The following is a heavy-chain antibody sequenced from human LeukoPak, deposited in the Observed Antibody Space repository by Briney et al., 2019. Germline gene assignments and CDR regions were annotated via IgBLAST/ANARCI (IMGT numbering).Heavy chain of an antibody. D-gene: IGHD3-3*01. CDR1: GYTFTGYY. V-gene: IGHV1-2*02. J-gene: IGHJ3*02. Sequence: ASVKVSCKASGYTFTGYYMHWVRQAPGQGLEWMGWINPNSGGTNYAQKFQGRVTMTRDTSISTAYMELSRLRSDDTAVYYCARAPNYNYDFWSGYGAFDIWGQGTMVTVSS. CDR2: INPNSGGT. CDR3: ARAPNYNYDFWSGYGAFDI.